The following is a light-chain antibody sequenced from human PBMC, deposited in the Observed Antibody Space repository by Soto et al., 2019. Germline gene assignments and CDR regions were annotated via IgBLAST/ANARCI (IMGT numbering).Light chain of an antibody. J-gene: IGLJ1*01. CDR1: SSDVGAFNY. CDR3: CSYASGSIYV. CDR2: EVG. V-gene: IGLV2-14*01. Sequence: QSVLTQPASVSGSHGQSITISCTGTSSDVGAFNYVSWYLQYPGKAPKLMIYEVGNRPSGVSNRFSGSKSGNTASLTISGLQAEDEADYYCCSYASGSIYVFGTGTKVTVL.